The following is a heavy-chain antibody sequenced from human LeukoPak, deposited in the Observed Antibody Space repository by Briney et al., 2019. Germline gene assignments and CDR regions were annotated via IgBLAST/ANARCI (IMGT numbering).Heavy chain of an antibody. D-gene: IGHD6-13*01. CDR3: ARATRYSSSWLDY. V-gene: IGHV4-34*01. CDR2: INHSGST. Sequence: PSETLSLTCAVFGGSFSDYYWTWIRQPPGKGLEWIGEINHSGSTNYNPSLKSRVTISLDTSKNQFSLKLNSVTAADTAVYYCARATRYSSSWLDYWGQGTLVTVSS. J-gene: IGHJ4*02. CDR1: GGSFSDYY.